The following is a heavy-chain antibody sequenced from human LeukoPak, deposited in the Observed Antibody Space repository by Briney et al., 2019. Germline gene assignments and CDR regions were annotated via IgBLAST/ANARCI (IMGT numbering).Heavy chain of an antibody. D-gene: IGHD5-18*01. J-gene: IGHJ4*02. CDR1: GGSISSYY. CDR3: ARDGQFGYSYGFFDY. Sequence: SETLSLTCTVSGGSISSYYWSWIRQPPGKGLEWIGYIYYSGSTNYNPSLKSRVTMSVDTSKNQFSLRLSSVNAADTAVYYCARDGQFGYSYGFFDYWGQGTLVTVSS. V-gene: IGHV4-59*01. CDR2: IYYSGST.